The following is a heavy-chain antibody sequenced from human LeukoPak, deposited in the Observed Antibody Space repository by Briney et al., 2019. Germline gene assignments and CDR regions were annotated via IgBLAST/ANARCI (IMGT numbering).Heavy chain of an antibody. CDR2: IYYSGST. D-gene: IGHD6-19*01. CDR1: GGSISSGGYY. Sequence: SQTLSLTCTVSGGSISSGGYYWSWIRQHPGKGLEWIGYIYYSGSTYYNPSLKSRVTTSVDTSKNQFSLKLSSVTAADTAVYYCARPIAVAGNDAFDIWGQGTMVTVSS. V-gene: IGHV4-31*03. J-gene: IGHJ3*02. CDR3: ARPIAVAGNDAFDI.